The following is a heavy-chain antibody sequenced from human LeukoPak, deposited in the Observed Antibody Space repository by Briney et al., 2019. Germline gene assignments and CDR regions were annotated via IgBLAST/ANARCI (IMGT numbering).Heavy chain of an antibody. J-gene: IGHJ3*02. CDR2: INHSGST. CDR1: GGSFSGYY. D-gene: IGHD3-22*01. V-gene: IGHV4-34*01. Sequence: SETLSLTCAVYGGSFSGYYWSWIRQPPGKGLEWIGEINHSGSTNYNPSLKSRVTISVDTSKNQFSLKLSSVTAADTAVYYCARGVEYRYYYDSSGYPDAFDIWGRGTMVTVSS. CDR3: ARGVEYRYYYDSSGYPDAFDI.